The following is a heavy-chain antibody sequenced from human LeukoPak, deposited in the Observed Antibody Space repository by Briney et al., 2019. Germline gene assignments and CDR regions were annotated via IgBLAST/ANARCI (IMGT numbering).Heavy chain of an antibody. J-gene: IGHJ4*02. D-gene: IGHD3-22*01. CDR1: GGSFSGYY. Sequence: SETLSLTCAVYGGSFSGYYWSWIRQPPGKGLEWIGEINHSGSTNYNPSLKSRVTTSVDTSKNQFSLKLSSVTAADTAVYYCARGANYYDSSGYYIAAGFDYWGQGTLVTVSS. V-gene: IGHV4-34*01. CDR2: INHSGST. CDR3: ARGANYYDSSGYYIAAGFDY.